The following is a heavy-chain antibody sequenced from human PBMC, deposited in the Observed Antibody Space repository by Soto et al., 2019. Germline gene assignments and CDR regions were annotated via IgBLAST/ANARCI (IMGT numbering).Heavy chain of an antibody. CDR3: ARDSIVGATTTPFDY. CDR1: GGSFSGYY. CDR2: INHSGST. Sequence: SETLSLTCAVYGGSFSGYYWSWIRQPPGKGLEWIGEINHSGSTNYNPSLKSRVTISVDTSKNQFSLKLSSVTAAVTAVYYCARDSIVGATTTPFDYWGQGTLVTVSS. D-gene: IGHD1-26*01. V-gene: IGHV4-34*01. J-gene: IGHJ4*02.